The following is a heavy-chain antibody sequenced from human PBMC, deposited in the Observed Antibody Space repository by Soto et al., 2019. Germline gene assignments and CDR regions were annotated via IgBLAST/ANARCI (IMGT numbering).Heavy chain of an antibody. Sequence: QITLKESGPTLVKPTQTLTLTCTFSGFSLSTSGVGVGWIRQPPGKALEWLALIYWDDDKRYSPSLKSRLTITKDTSKNQVVLTMTNMDPVDTATYYCAHQGKEGFWSGPYYYYYYMDVWGKGTTVTVSS. J-gene: IGHJ6*03. V-gene: IGHV2-5*02. CDR1: GFSLSTSGVG. CDR3: AHQGKEGFWSGPYYYYYYMDV. D-gene: IGHD3-3*01. CDR2: IYWDDDK.